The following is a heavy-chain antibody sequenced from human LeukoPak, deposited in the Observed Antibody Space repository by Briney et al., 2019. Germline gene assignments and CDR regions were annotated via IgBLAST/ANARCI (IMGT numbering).Heavy chain of an antibody. CDR2: IYDSIRA. CDR1: GGSISRGGYY. Sequence: PSETLSLTCSVSGGSISRGGYYWTWVRQHPGKGLEWIGYIYDSIRAYYAPSLKGRVPISADTSKNQFSLKLTSVTAADTAVYYCARESSGSRSTVDYWGQGTLVTVSS. D-gene: IGHD3-22*01. J-gene: IGHJ4*02. CDR3: ARESSGSRSTVDY. V-gene: IGHV4-31*03.